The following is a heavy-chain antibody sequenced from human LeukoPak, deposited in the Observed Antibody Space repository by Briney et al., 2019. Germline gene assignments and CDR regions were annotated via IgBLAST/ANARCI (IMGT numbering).Heavy chain of an antibody. CDR3: ARDAWAQQQLVAPADEGIILDPNFGY. D-gene: IGHD6-13*01. Sequence: GASVKVSCKASGYTLTDHYMHWVRQAPGQGLEWMGIINPSGGSTSYAQKFQGRVTMTRDMSTSTVYMELSSLRSEDTAVYYCARDAWAQQQLVAPADEGIILDPNFGYWGQGTLVTVSS. CDR1: GYTLTDHY. CDR2: INPSGGST. V-gene: IGHV1-46*01. J-gene: IGHJ4*02.